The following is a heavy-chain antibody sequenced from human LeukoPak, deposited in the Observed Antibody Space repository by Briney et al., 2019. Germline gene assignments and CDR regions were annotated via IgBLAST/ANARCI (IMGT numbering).Heavy chain of an antibody. Sequence: SETLSLTCTVSGGSVSSGVYYWSWIRQPPGKGLEWVGYIYYSGSTYYNPSLKSRVTISVDTSKNQFSLKLSSVTAADTAVYYCARGGIVATRITTWFDPWGQGTLVTVSS. J-gene: IGHJ5*02. CDR3: ARGGIVATRITTWFDP. D-gene: IGHD5-12*01. CDR2: IYYSGST. CDR1: GGSVSSGVYY. V-gene: IGHV4-30-4*01.